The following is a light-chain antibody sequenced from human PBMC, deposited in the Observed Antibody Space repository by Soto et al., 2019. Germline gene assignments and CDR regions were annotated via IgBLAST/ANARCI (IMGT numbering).Light chain of an antibody. CDR3: QQYDNLPLT. Sequence: DIQMTQSPSSLSASVGDRVTITRRASQGISTYLNWYQQRPGKAPKLLIYDASNLETGVPSRFSGSGSGTDFTFTISSLQPEDIATYYCQQYDNLPLTFGGGTKVDIK. J-gene: IGKJ4*01. V-gene: IGKV1-33*01. CDR2: DAS. CDR1: QGISTY.